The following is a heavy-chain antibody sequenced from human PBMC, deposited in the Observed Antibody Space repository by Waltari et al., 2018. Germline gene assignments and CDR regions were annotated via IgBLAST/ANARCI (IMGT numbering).Heavy chain of an antibody. CDR1: GGSISSGSYY. J-gene: IGHJ4*02. CDR3: ARAAAAGTNSWTFDL. CDR2: IYTSGST. V-gene: IGHV4-61*02. D-gene: IGHD6-13*01. Sequence: QVQLRESGPGLVKPSETLSLTCTVSGGSISSGSYYWSWIRQPAGKGLEWIGRIYTSGSTNYNPSLKSRVTISVDTSKNHFSLKLTSVTAADTAVYYCARAAAAGTNSWTFDLWGQGTLVTVSS.